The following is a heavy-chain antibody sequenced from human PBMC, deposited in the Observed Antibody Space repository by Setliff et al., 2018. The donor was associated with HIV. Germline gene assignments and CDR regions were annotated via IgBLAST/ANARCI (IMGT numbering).Heavy chain of an antibody. CDR3: ARSNLEYYYDFIGPWGT. CDR2: IIPILGTADA. V-gene: IGHV1-69*13. D-gene: IGHD3-22*01. CDR1: GATFSTYT. J-gene: IGHJ5*02. Sequence: SVKVSCKASGATFSTYTINWVRQAPGQGLEWMGGIIPILGTADANYPRKFQGRVTITADESTTTVYMEMSRRTSEDTAIYYCARSNLEYYYDFIGPWGTWGQGTLVTVSS.